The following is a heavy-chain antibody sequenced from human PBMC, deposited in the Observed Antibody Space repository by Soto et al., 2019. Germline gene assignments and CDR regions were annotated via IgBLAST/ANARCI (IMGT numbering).Heavy chain of an antibody. V-gene: IGHV3-30*18. CDR1: EFTFSSYG. J-gene: IGHJ5*02. CDR3: AKDLFPYYDILTGYGRGFDP. Sequence: PGRSMRLPWSAAEFTFSSYGMHWIRQAPGKGLEWVAVISYDGSNKYYADSVKGRFTISRDNSKNTLYLQMNSLRAEDTAVYYCAKDLFPYYDILTGYGRGFDPWGQGTLVTVSS. D-gene: IGHD3-9*01. CDR2: ISYDGSNK.